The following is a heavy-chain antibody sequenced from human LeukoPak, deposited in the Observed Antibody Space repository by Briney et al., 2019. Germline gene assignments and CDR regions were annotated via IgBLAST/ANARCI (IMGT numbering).Heavy chain of an antibody. Sequence: SQILSLTCAISGDSVSSNSATWNWIRQSPSRGLEWLGRTYYRSKWYNDYAVSVKSRITINPDTSKSHFSLQLNSVTPEDTAVYYCARVGKRMAAAGDYYFYMDVWGKGTTVTISS. CDR3: ARVGKRMAAAGDYYFYMDV. V-gene: IGHV6-1*01. J-gene: IGHJ6*03. CDR2: TYYRSKWYN. CDR1: GDSVSSNSAT. D-gene: IGHD6-13*01.